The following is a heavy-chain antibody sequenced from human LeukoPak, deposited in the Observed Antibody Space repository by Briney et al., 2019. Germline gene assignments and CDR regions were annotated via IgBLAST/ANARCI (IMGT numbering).Heavy chain of an antibody. CDR1: SGSFSGYY. V-gene: IGHV4-34*01. J-gene: IGHJ5*02. D-gene: IGHD3-10*01. Sequence: SETLSLTCAVYSGSFSGYYWSWTRQPPGKGLEWIGEINQSGSTKYNPSLESRVTISVDTSKNQFSLKLSSMTAADTAVYYCARGPGSGSYFARFDTWGQGALVTVSS. CDR3: ARGPGSGSYFARFDT. CDR2: INQSGST.